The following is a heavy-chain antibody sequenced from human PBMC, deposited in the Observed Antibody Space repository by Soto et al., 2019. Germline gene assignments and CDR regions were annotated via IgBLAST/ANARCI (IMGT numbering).Heavy chain of an antibody. CDR3: AKDGAIAAADYFFDY. J-gene: IGHJ4*02. D-gene: IGHD6-13*01. CDR1: GFTFSNYA. V-gene: IGHV3-30*18. Sequence: QVQLVESGGGVVQPERSLKLSCAASGFTFSNYAIHWVRQAPGKGLEWVAVIASDGKDKRYADSVKGRFTLSRDNSKNTVYLQMNSLRGEDTAVYYCAKDGAIAAADYFFDYWGQGSLVTVSS. CDR2: IASDGKDK.